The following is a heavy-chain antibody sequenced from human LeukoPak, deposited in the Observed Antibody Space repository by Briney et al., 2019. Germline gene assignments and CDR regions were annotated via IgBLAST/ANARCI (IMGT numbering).Heavy chain of an antibody. Sequence: SETLSLTCAGYGGSFSGYYWSWIRHPPGKGLEWIGEINHSGSTNYNPSLKSRVTISVDASKNQFSLKLSSVTAADTAVYYCARGGWNKFDYWGQGTLVTVSS. D-gene: IGHD1-1*01. CDR1: GGSFSGYY. V-gene: IGHV4-34*01. CDR3: ARGGWNKFDY. J-gene: IGHJ4*02. CDR2: INHSGST.